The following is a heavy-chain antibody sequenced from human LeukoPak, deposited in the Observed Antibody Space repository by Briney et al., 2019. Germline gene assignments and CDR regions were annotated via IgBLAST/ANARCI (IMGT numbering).Heavy chain of an antibody. CDR2: VLLDGSSK. CDR3: ARDRGGSSDAFDI. V-gene: IGHV3-30-3*01. D-gene: IGHD2-2*01. Sequence: PGGSLRLSCAASGLTFSSYVMHWVRQAPGKGLEWVAVVLLDGSSKYYADSVKGRFTISRDISKNTLYLQMNSLRAEDTAVYYCARDRGGSSDAFDIWGQGTMVTVSS. J-gene: IGHJ3*02. CDR1: GLTFSSYV.